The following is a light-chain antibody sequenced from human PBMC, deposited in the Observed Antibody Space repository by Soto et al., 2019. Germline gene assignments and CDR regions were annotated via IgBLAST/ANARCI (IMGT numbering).Light chain of an antibody. Sequence: DIQMTQSPSTLSASIGDRVTLTCRASQNIRQWLAWYQQKPGKTPKLLIYETSTLESGVPSRVSGSGFGTEFTLTISSLQPDDFAPYYCQQYYSYPWTFGQGTKVEF. J-gene: IGKJ1*01. V-gene: IGKV1-5*03. CDR2: ETS. CDR3: QQYYSYPWT. CDR1: QNIRQW.